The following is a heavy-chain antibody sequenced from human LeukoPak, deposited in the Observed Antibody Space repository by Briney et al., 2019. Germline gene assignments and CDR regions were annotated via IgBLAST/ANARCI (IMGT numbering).Heavy chain of an antibody. D-gene: IGHD6-6*01. Sequence: SETLSLTCTVSGGSISSYYWSWIRQPPGKGLEWIGYIYYSGSTNYNPSHKSRVTISVDTSKNQFSLKLSSVTAADTAVYYCARVDPDSSSTLEVFDYWGQGTLVTVSS. CDR2: IYYSGST. CDR1: GGSISSYY. J-gene: IGHJ4*02. CDR3: ARVDPDSSSTLEVFDY. V-gene: IGHV4-59*01.